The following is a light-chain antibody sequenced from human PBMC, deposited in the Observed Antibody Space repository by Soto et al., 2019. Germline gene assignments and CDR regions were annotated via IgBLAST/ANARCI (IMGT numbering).Light chain of an antibody. J-gene: IGLJ1*01. V-gene: IGLV1-40*01. CDR3: QSYDSSLSRV. CDR2: GNS. CDR1: SPKFGAGYD. Sequence: QAVLTPPPPVSAAPGQKVTISCPGGSPKFGAGYDVHWYQQLPGTAPKLLIYGNSNRPSGVPDRFSGSKSGTSASLAITGLQAEDEADYYCQSYDSSLSRVFGTGTKVTV.